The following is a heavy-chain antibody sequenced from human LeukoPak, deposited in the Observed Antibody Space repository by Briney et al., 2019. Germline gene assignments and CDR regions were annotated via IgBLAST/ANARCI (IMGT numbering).Heavy chain of an antibody. CDR1: GGSISSGSYY. J-gene: IGHJ3*02. V-gene: IGHV4-61*02. D-gene: IGHD3-22*01. Sequence: PSQTLSLTCTVSGGSISSGSYYWSWIRQPAGKGLEWIGRIYTSGSTNYNPSLKSRVTISVDTSKDQFSLKLSSVTAADTAVYYCARDRLSCGFGPGRPDAFDIWGQGTMVTVSS. CDR3: ARDRLSCGFGPGRPDAFDI. CDR2: IYTSGST.